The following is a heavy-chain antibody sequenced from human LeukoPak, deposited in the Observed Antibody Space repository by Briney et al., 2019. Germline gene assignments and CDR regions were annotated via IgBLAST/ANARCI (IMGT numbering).Heavy chain of an antibody. CDR2: ISYDGSNK. V-gene: IGHV3-30-3*01. D-gene: IGHD3-10*01. CDR3: ARSRITMVRGATDY. Sequence: GGSLRLSCAASGFTFSSYAMHWVRQAPGKGLEWVAVISYDGSNKYYADSVKGRFTISRDNSKNTLYPQMNSLRAEDTAVYYCARSRITMVRGATDYWGQGTLVTVSS. CDR1: GFTFSSYA. J-gene: IGHJ4*02.